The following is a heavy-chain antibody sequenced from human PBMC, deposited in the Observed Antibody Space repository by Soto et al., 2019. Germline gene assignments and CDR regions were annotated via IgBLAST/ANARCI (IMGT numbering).Heavy chain of an antibody. CDR1: RFTFTSYG. CDR2: ISYDGINT. Sequence: GGSLRLSCVASRFTFTSYGMQWVRQAPGKALEWVAFISYDGINTFYADSVKGRFTISRDNSKNTVYLQMNNLGAADTAVYYCAKTSDEEVPGMGDWFDPGAREPRSPSPQ. CDR3: AKTSDEEVPGMGDWFDP. J-gene: IGHJ5*02. V-gene: IGHV3-30*18. D-gene: IGHD2-2*01.